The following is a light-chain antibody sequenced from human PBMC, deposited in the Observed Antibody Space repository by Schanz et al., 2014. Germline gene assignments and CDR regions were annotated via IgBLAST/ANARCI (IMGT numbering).Light chain of an antibody. CDR2: SNN. CDR3: ASWSDSLQSWV. CDR1: SSNIGSNT. J-gene: IGLJ3*02. Sequence: QSVLTQPPSASGTPGQRVTISCSGSSSNIGSNTVNWYQQLPGTAPKPLIYSNNQRPSGVPDRFSGSKSGTSASLAISGLQSEDEADYYCASWSDSLQSWVFGGGTKLTVL. V-gene: IGLV1-44*01.